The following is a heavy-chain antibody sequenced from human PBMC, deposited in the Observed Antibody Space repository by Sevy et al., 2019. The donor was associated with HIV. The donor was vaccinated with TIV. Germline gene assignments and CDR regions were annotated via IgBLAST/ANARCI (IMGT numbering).Heavy chain of an antibody. V-gene: IGHV3-53*01. CDR1: GFTVSSNY. CDR2: IYSGGST. J-gene: IGHJ6*02. Sequence: GGSLRLSCAASGFTVSSNYMSWVRQAPGKGLEWVSVIYSGGSTYYADSVKGRFTISRDNSKNTLYLQMNSLRAEDTAVYYCAGAPRPATGPYYYYYGMDVWGQGTTVTVSS. CDR3: AGAPRPATGPYYYYYGMDV.